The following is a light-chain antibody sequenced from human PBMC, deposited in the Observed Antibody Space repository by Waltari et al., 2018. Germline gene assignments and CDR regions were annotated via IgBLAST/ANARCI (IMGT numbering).Light chain of an antibody. V-gene: IGKV3D-11*01. J-gene: IGKJ1*01. CDR2: DAS. CDR3: HQRSNRPRT. CDR1: QGVGNY. Sequence: EIELTQSPCTLSVSPGERATITCRASQGVGNYVTWYQQKPGQAPRLLIFDASNTHTAIPARFSGSGSGTDFALTISSLEPEDFAAYYCHQRSNRPRTFGQGTKVELK.